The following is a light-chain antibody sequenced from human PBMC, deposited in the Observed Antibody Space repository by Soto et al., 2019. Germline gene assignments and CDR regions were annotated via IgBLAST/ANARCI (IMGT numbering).Light chain of an antibody. CDR3: QQYYSYPIT. Sequence: ASRMTQSPSSLSASTGDRVTITCRASQGISSYLAWYQQKPGKAPKVPIYAASTLQSGVPSRFSGSGSGTDFTLSISCLQSEDFATYYCQQYYSYPITFGQGTRLEIK. CDR2: AAS. V-gene: IGKV1-8*01. J-gene: IGKJ5*01. CDR1: QGISSY.